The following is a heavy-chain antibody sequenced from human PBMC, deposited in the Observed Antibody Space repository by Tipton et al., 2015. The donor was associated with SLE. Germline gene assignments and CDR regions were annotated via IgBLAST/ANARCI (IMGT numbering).Heavy chain of an antibody. D-gene: IGHD3-3*01. CDR1: GYTFSDYG. J-gene: IGHJ4*02. Sequence: QLVQSGAEVKKPGASVKVSCKASGYTFSDYGISFVRQAPGHGLEWMGWISAYSGNTHYAQKLQGRVTMTTDTSTSTAYMEMRSLRSDDTAVYYCARTSRYDFWSGPFDYWGQGTLVTVSS. V-gene: IGHV1-18*01. CDR3: ARTSRYDFWSGPFDY. CDR2: ISAYSGNT.